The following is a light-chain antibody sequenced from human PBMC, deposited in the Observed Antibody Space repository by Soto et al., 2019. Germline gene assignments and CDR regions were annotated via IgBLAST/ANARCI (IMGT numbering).Light chain of an antibody. V-gene: IGKV4-1*01. CDR3: QQYYSSPDT. J-gene: IGKJ2*01. CDR1: QSIFYSSNNKNY. CDR2: WAS. Sequence: DIVLTQSPDSLAVSLGERATIHCKSSQSIFYSSNNKNYLAWYQHKAGQPPKLLIFWASTREYGVPARFSGSGSGTDFTLTITNGQAEDVATYYCQQYYSSPDTFGQGTKLDI.